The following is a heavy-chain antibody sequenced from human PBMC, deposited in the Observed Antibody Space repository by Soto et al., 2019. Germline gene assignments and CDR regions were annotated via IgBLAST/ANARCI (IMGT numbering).Heavy chain of an antibody. CDR3: ARDPYDSSGHFDY. D-gene: IGHD3-22*01. Sequence: SETLSLTCTVSGGSISSSSYYWSWIRQPPGKGLEWIGEINHSGSTNYNPSLKSRVTISVDTSKNQFSLKLSSVTAADTAVYYCARDPYDSSGHFDYWGQGALVTVSS. J-gene: IGHJ4*02. V-gene: IGHV4-39*07. CDR2: INHSGST. CDR1: GGSISSSSYY.